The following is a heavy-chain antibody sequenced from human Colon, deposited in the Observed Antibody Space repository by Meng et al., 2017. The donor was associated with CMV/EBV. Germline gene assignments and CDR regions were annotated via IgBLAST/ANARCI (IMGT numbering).Heavy chain of an antibody. CDR3: AREPPLGGYFDY. Sequence: QVQLVHSGAEVKRPGASGRISCKASGYTFPSHALHWVRQAPGQRLEWMGWIDCGNGNTKYSQKFHDRVTITRDTSATTVYMELSSLKSEDTAVYYCAREPPLGGYFDYWGQGTLVTVSS. CDR2: IDCGNGNT. J-gene: IGHJ4*02. CDR1: GYTFPSHA. D-gene: IGHD2-15*01. V-gene: IGHV1-3*01.